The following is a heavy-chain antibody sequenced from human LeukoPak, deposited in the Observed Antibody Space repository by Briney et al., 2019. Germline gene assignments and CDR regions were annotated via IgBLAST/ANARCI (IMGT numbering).Heavy chain of an antibody. CDR2: IRYDGSNK. CDR3: AKGSRGFLRYFDWLLDK. V-gene: IGHV3-30*02. J-gene: IGHJ4*02. D-gene: IGHD3-9*01. CDR1: GFTFSSYG. Sequence: GGSLRLSCAASGFTFSSYGMHWVRQAPGKGLEWVAFIRYDGSNKYYADSVKGRFTISRDNSKNTLYLQMNSLRAEDTAAYYCAKGSRGFLRYFDWLLDKWGQGTLVTVSS.